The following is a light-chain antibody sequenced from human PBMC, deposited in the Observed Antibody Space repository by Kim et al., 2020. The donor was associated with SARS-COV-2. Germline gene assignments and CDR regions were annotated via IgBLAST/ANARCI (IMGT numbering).Light chain of an antibody. CDR1: QRISGNS. J-gene: IGKJ4*01. CDR3: QHYGVSLLT. Sequence: PGERATLSCRACQRISGNSLAWYHQQPCQAPRLLLYDSSDRATRTPDRFSGGGSGTSFTLTISSLEPDDFAVYYCQHYGVSLLTFGGGTMV. V-gene: IGKV3-20*01. CDR2: DSS.